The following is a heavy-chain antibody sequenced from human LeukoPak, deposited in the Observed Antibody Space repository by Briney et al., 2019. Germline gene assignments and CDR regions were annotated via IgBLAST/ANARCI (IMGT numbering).Heavy chain of an antibody. CDR2: VSAYNGNK. Sequence: GASVEVSCKASGYTFTSYGISWLRQPPGQGLEWVGWVSAYNGNKNYAQKLQGRVTMTTDTSTSTAYMELRSLRSDDTAVYYCAREDYYYDSSGYYLGPADDAFDIWGQGTMVTVSS. CDR1: GYTFTSYG. D-gene: IGHD3-22*01. V-gene: IGHV1-18*01. CDR3: AREDYYYDSSGYYLGPADDAFDI. J-gene: IGHJ3*02.